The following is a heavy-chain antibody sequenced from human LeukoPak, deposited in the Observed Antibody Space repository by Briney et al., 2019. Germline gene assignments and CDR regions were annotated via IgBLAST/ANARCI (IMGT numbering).Heavy chain of an antibody. D-gene: IGHD2-2*01. Sequence: PSETLSLTCAVYGGSFSGYYWSWIRQPPGKGLEWIGEINHSGSTNYNPSLKSRVTISVDTSKNQFSLKLSSVTAADTAVYYCARLEVVPAAATPDYFDYWGQGTLVTVSS. CDR2: INHSGST. J-gene: IGHJ4*02. V-gene: IGHV4-34*01. CDR1: GGSFSGYY. CDR3: ARLEVVPAAATPDYFDY.